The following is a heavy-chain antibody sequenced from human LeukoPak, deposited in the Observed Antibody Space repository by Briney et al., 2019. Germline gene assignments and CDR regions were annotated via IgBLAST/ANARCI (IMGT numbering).Heavy chain of an antibody. D-gene: IGHD3-3*01. CDR3: ARHLGGDRTSGYYNY. V-gene: IGHV5-51*01. J-gene: IGHJ4*02. CDR2: IYPGDSNT. Sequence: PGESLQISCQGSVYSFTYYFIAWVRQMPGKGLEWMGIIYPGDSNTRYSPSFQGQVTISADKSINTAFLQWSSLKAPNPAMYYCARHLGGDRTSGYYNYWGQGPLITVSA. CDR1: VYSFTYYF.